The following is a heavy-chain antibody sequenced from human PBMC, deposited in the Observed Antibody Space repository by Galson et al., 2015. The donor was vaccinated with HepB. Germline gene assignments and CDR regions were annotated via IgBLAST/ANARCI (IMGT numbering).Heavy chain of an antibody. CDR2: INHSGST. D-gene: IGHD2-8*01. CDR3: ARVGGYCTNGVCRDY. J-gene: IGHJ4*02. Sequence: SETLSLTCAVYGGSFSGYYWSWIRQPPGKGLEWIGEINHSGSTNYNPSLKSRVTISVDTSKNQFSLKLSSVTAADTAVYYCARVGGYCTNGVCRDYWGQGTLVTVSS. V-gene: IGHV4-34*01. CDR1: GGSFSGYY.